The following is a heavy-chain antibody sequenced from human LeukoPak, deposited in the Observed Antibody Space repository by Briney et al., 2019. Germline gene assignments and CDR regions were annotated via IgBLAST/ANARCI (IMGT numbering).Heavy chain of an antibody. J-gene: IGHJ4*02. D-gene: IGHD1-26*01. CDR3: VREAAATLFDY. Sequence: PGGSLRLSCAASGFTFSSYTMNWVRQAPGKGLEWVAAVSSSSRDIFYADSVRGRFSISRDNTQNSLSLQMNNLRAEDTAVYYCVREAAATLFDYWGQGTLVTVSS. CDR2: VSSSSRDI. V-gene: IGHV3-21*01. CDR1: GFTFSSYT.